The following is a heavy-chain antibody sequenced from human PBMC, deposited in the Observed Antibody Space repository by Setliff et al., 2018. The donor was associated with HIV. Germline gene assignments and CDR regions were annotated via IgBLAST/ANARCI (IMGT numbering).Heavy chain of an antibody. CDR2: IYHTGSA. CDR1: GGFFSSTNW. V-gene: IGHV4-4*02. CDR3: VRERRTPSYSTSSGRTFQYNMDV. J-gene: IGHJ6*03. D-gene: IGHD2-21*01. Sequence: SETLSLTCAVSGGFFSSTNWWGWVRQSPGKELGWIAEIYHTGSAKYNPSLTGRVIILGDKSKNQFSLKLKSETAAVTALYFCVRERRTPSYSTSSGRTFQYNMDVWGKGTTVTVSS.